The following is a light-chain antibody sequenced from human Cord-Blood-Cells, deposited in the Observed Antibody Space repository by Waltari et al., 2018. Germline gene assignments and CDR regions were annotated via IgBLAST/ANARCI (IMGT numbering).Light chain of an antibody. CDR3: AAWDDGLSGYV. CDR2: KIN. CDR1: SSNIGTTC. V-gene: IGLV1-47*01. J-gene: IGLJ1*01. Sequence: VLPQPPSASGTPGQSVPISCFGISSNIGTTCVKWYHQLHGTAPQLLIYKINQRPSAVPVQFSGCKSGASASLAISGLRSEDDADYYYAAWDDGLSGYVFGTGTKVTVL.